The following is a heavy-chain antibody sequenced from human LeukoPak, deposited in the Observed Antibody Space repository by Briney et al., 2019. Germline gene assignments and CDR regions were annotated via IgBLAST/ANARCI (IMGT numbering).Heavy chain of an antibody. CDR1: GFTFSSYS. CDR2: ISSSSSTI. Sequence: GGSLRLSCAASGFTFSSYSMNWVRQAPGKGLEWVSYISSSSSTIYYADSVKGRFTISRDNAKNSLYLQMNSLRAEDTAVYYCARVVRAAAGTGGPWFDPWGQGTLVTVSS. D-gene: IGHD6-13*01. CDR3: ARVVRAAAGTGGPWFDP. V-gene: IGHV3-48*01. J-gene: IGHJ5*02.